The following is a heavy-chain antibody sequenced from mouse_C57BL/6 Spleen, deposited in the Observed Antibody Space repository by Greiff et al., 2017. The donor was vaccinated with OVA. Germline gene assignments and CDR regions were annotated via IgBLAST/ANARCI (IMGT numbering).Heavy chain of an antibody. Sequence: EVQGVESGAELVKPGASVKLSCTASGFNIKDYYMHWVKQRTEQGLEWIGRIDPEDGETKYAPKFQGKATITADTSSNTAYLQLSSLTSEDTAVYYCASSMITTGDYAMDYWGQGTSVTVSS. V-gene: IGHV14-2*01. CDR3: ASSMITTGDYAMDY. CDR1: GFNIKDYY. J-gene: IGHJ4*01. D-gene: IGHD2-4*01. CDR2: IDPEDGET.